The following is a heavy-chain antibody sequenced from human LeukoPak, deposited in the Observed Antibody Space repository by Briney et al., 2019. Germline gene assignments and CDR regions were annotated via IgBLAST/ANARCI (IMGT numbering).Heavy chain of an antibody. CDR2: IYTSGST. V-gene: IGHV4-4*07. J-gene: IGHJ4*02. Sequence: SETLSLTCTVSGDSISGYYWSWIRQPAGKGLEWIGRIYTSGSTKYNPSFQGRVTMSLDMSKNQFSLRLSSVTAADTAIYYCAKYKFGSDYFSNWGQGTLVTVSS. CDR1: GDSISGYY. D-gene: IGHD2/OR15-2a*01. CDR3: AKYKFGSDYFSN.